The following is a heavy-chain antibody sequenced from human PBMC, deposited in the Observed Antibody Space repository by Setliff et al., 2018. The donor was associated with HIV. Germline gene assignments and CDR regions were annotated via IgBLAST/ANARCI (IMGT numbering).Heavy chain of an antibody. CDR3: ARELKGVYDSWSSSDPPYYFDN. CDR1: GGTFSSYA. D-gene: IGHD3-3*01. CDR2: IIFIFGTA. J-gene: IGHJ4*02. V-gene: IGHV1-69*06. Sequence: SVKVSCKASGGTFSSYAINWVRQAPGQGLEWMGRIIFIFGTANYAQKFRGRVTITADKSISTAYMELRSLRSEDTAVYYCARELKGVYDSWSSSDPPYYFDNWGQGTLVTVSS.